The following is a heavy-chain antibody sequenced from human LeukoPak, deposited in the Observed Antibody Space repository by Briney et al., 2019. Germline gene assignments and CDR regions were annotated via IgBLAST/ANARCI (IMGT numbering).Heavy chain of an antibody. D-gene: IGHD1-26*01. J-gene: IGHJ4*02. CDR1: GFTFSSYA. Sequence: GGSLRLSCAASGFTFSSYAMSWVRQAPGKGLEWVSAISGSGGSTYYADSVKGRFTISRDNSKNTLYLQMNSLRAEDTAVYYCAKDDTSGSYSFDYFEYWGQGTLVTVSS. V-gene: IGHV3-23*01. CDR3: AKDDTSGSYSFDYFEY. CDR2: ISGSGGST.